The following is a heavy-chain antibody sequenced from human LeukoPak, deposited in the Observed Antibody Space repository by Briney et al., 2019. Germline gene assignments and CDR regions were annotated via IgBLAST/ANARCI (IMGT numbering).Heavy chain of an antibody. CDR2: IIPIFGTA. J-gene: IGHJ3*02. V-gene: IGHV1-69*06. D-gene: IGHD3-22*01. Sequence: SVKVSCKASGGTFSSYAISWVRQAPGQGLEWMGGIIPIFGTANYAQKFQGRVTITADKSTSTAYMELSSLRSEDTAVYYCARAYDSSGYWSPNDAFDIWGQGTMVTVSS. CDR1: GGTFSSYA. CDR3: ARAYDSSGYWSPNDAFDI.